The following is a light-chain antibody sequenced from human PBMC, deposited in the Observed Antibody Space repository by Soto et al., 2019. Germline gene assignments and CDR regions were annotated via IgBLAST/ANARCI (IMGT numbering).Light chain of an antibody. CDR3: QSYDSSLSGYV. CDR2: GNS. CDR1: ISNIGAGYD. Sequence: VLTQPPSVSGAPGQRVTISCTGSISNIGAGYDVHWYQQLPGTAPKLLIYGNSNRPSGVPDRFSGSKSGTSASLAITGLQAEDEADYYCQSYDSSLSGYVFGTGTKVTVL. V-gene: IGLV1-40*01. J-gene: IGLJ1*01.